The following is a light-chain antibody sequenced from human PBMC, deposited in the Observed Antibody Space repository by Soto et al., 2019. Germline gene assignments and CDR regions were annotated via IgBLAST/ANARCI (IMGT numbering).Light chain of an antibody. Sequence: IQLTQSPSSLSASVVDRVTITFRASQSISSWLAWYQQKPGKAPKLLIHGASRLQSGVPARFSGNGSGTDFTLTIRSLQPEDFATYYCQQPISFPITFGQGTRLEIK. CDR3: QQPISFPIT. V-gene: IGKV1-12*01. CDR1: QSISSW. J-gene: IGKJ5*01. CDR2: GAS.